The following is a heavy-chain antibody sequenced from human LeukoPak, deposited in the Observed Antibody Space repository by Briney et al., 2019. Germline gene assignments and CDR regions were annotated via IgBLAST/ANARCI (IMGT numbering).Heavy chain of an antibody. Sequence: GGSLRLSCAASGFTFSSYAMHWVRQAPGKGLEWVAVISYDGSNKYYADSVKGRFSISRDNAKNTLYLRMYSLRAEDTAVYYCAKPMVVTAIFPDFDYWGQGTPVTVSS. CDR1: GFTFSSYA. J-gene: IGHJ4*02. CDR2: ISYDGSNK. V-gene: IGHV3-30*07. CDR3: AKPMVVTAIFPDFDY. D-gene: IGHD2-21*02.